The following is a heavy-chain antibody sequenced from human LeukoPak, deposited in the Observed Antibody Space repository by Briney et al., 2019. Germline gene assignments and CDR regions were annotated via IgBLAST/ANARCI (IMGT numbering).Heavy chain of an antibody. CDR2: ISTSGST. Sequence: SETLSLTCTVSGVSISGGTYYWSWVRQPAGKGLEWIGRISTSGSTNYNPSLKSRLTISVDTSKNQFSLKLRSVTAADTAVYYCAREQYKTKRGAFDIWGQGTMVTVSS. CDR1: GVSISGGTYY. V-gene: IGHV4-61*02. CDR3: AREQYKTKRGAFDI. J-gene: IGHJ3*02. D-gene: IGHD1-1*01.